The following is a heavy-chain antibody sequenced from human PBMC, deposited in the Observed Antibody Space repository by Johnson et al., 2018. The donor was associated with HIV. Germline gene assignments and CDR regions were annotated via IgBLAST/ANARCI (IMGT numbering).Heavy chain of an antibody. D-gene: IGHD3-3*02. CDR2: IRSKANSYAT. CDR3: TAHFRVDSVDI. CDR1: GFTFSGSA. V-gene: IGHV3-73*02. Sequence: VQLVESGGGLVQPGGSLKLSCAASGFTFSGSAMHWVRQSSGKGLEWVGRIRSKANSYATAYAASLKGRFTISRDDSKITAYLQMNSLKTEDTAVYYCTAHFRVDSVDIWGQGTMVTVSS. J-gene: IGHJ3*02.